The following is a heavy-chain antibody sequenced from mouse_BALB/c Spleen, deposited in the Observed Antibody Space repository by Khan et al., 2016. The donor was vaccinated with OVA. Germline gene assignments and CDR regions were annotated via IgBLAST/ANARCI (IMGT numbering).Heavy chain of an antibody. Sequence: QIPLVQSGPELKKPGETVKISCKSSGYTFTNYGMNWVKQAPGKGLKWIGWINTYTGEPTYADDFKGRFDFSLETYASTANFHINTLKKEDTATYFCARPTYFSKVMVFWGQGTSITVSS. J-gene: IGHJ4*01. D-gene: IGHD2-10*01. V-gene: IGHV9-3-1*01. CDR3: ARPTYFSKVMVF. CDR1: GYTFTNYG. CDR2: INTYTGEP.